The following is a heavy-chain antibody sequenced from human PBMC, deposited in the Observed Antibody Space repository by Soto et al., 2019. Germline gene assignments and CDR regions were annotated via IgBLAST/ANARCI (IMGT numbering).Heavy chain of an antibody. V-gene: IGHV1-2*04. CDR1: GYTFTGYY. D-gene: IGHD5-12*01. CDR2: TNPNSGGT. CDR3: GRGRSGQIVVFY. Sequence: ASVKVSCKASGYTFTGYYMHWVRQAPGQGLEWMGWTNPNSGGTNYAQKFQGWVTMTRDMSITTVYMELSNLSPDDTAVYYCGRGRSGQIVVFYWGQGTPVTVSS. J-gene: IGHJ4*02.